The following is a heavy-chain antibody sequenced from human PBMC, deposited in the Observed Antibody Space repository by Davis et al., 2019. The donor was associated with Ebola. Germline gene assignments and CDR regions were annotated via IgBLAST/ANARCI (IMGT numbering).Heavy chain of an antibody. Sequence: GESLKISCAASGFTFSSYSMNWVRQAPGKGLEWVSSISSSSSYIYYADSLKGRFTISRDNAKNSLYLQMNSLRDEDTAVYYCARDRYYYGSGSYGDWGQGTLVTVSS. V-gene: IGHV3-21*06. CDR3: ARDRYYYGSGSYGD. D-gene: IGHD3-10*01. J-gene: IGHJ4*02. CDR1: GFTFSSYS. CDR2: ISSSSSYI.